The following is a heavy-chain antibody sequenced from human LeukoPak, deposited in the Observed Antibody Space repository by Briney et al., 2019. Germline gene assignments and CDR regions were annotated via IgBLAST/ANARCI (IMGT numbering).Heavy chain of an antibody. CDR3: ARGGLTFVVVPAATEYYYGMDV. CDR1: GGSFSGYY. V-gene: IGHV4-34*01. D-gene: IGHD2-2*01. CDR2: INHSGSI. J-gene: IGHJ6*02. Sequence: SETLSLTCAVYGGSFSGYYWSWIRQPPGKGLEWIGEINHSGSINYNPSLKSRVTISVDTSKNQFSLKLSSVTAADTAVYYCARGGLTFVVVPAATEYYYGMDVWGQGTTVTVSS.